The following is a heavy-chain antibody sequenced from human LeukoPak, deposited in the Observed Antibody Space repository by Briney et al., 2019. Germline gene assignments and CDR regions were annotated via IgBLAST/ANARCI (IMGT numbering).Heavy chain of an antibody. CDR2: ISWNSGSI. CDR3: ARTYYGSGTYYKSGYYYMDV. D-gene: IGHD3-10*01. V-gene: IGHV3-9*01. CDR1: GFTFDDYA. J-gene: IGHJ6*03. Sequence: GRSLRLSCAASGFTFDDYAMHWVRQAPGKGLEWVSGISWNSGSIGYADSVKGRFTISRDNAKNSLYLQMNSLRAEDTAVYYCARTYYGSGTYYKSGYYYMDVWGKGTTVTISS.